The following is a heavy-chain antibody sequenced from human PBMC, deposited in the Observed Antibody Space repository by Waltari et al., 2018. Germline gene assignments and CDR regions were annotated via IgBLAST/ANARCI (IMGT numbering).Heavy chain of an antibody. CDR1: EFTFSSYA. CDR2: ISYNASNI. J-gene: IGHJ6*02. V-gene: IGHV3-30*04. Sequence: QVQLVESGGGVVQPGRSLRLSCEASEFTFSSYAMHWVRQAPGKGLEWVAFISYNASNIYYVDSVKVLFTISRDNSKKTLYLQMNSLRAEDTAVYYCARDYCDRTNCHGMDVWGQGTTVTVSS. D-gene: IGHD3-22*01. CDR3: ARDYCDRTNCHGMDV.